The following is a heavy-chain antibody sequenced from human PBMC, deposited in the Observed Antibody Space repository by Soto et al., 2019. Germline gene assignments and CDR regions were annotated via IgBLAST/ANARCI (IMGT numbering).Heavy chain of an antibody. CDR1: GGSISSGGYY. J-gene: IGHJ5*02. D-gene: IGHD3-22*01. V-gene: IGHV4-31*03. CDR2: IYYSGST. Sequence: PSETLSLTCTVSGGSISSGGYYWSWIRQHPGKGLEWIGYIYYSGSTYYNPSLKSRVTISVDTSKNQFSLKLSSVTAADTAVYYCARSRVGERYDSSGYYPTLRSLGHWFDPWGQGTLVTVSS. CDR3: ARSRVGERYDSSGYYPTLRSLGHWFDP.